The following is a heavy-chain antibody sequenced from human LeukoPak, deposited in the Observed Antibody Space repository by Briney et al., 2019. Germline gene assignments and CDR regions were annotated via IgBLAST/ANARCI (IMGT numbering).Heavy chain of an antibody. CDR3: ARHSYYDFWSGYRSWFDP. V-gene: IGHV4-39*01. CDR2: IYYSGST. D-gene: IGHD3-3*01. J-gene: IGHJ5*02. Sequence: PSETLSLTCTVSGGSISSSSYYWGWIRQPPGKGLEWIGSIYYSGSTYYNPSLKSRVTISVDTSKNQFSLKLSSVTAADTAVYYCARHSYYDFWSGYRSWFDPWGQGTLVTVSS. CDR1: GGSISSSSYY.